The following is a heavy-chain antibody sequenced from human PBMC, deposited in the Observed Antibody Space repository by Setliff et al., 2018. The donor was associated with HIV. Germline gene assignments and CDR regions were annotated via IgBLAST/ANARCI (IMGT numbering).Heavy chain of an antibody. CDR2: IYFSGST. D-gene: IGHD5-12*01. CDR1: GVSISSSSYF. CDR3: VRSGYSGHFDV. J-gene: IGHJ3*01. Sequence: TSETLSLTCAVSGVSISSSSYFWGWIRRPPGTELDWIGSIYFSGSTYYNPSLESRVTISMDTSKNQFSLKLSSVTAADTAVYYCVRSGYSGHFDVWGQWTMVTVSS. V-gene: IGHV4-39*01.